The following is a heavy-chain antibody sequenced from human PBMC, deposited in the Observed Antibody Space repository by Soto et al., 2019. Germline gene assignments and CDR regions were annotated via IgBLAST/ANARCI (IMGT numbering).Heavy chain of an antibody. J-gene: IGHJ6*02. Sequence: EVQLLESGGGLVQPGGSLRLSCAASGFTFSSYAMSWVRQAPGKGLEWVSAISGSGGSTYYADSVKGRFTISRDNSKNTLHLQMNSLRAEDTAVYYCAKRGLCSGGSCYREEIHYYYYYGMDVWGQGTTVTVSS. CDR2: ISGSGGST. CDR1: GFTFSSYA. CDR3: AKRGLCSGGSCYREEIHYYYYYGMDV. V-gene: IGHV3-23*01. D-gene: IGHD2-15*01.